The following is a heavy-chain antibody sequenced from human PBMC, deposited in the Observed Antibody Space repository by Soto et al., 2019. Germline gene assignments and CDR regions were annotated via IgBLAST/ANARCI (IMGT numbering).Heavy chain of an antibody. J-gene: IGHJ4*02. CDR1: GFTFSSHR. Sequence: GGSLRLSCAASGFTFSSHRMNWVRQAPGKGLEWVSYISSSSNTIYYADSVKGRFTISRDNAKNSLYLQMNSLRAEDTAVYYCAKAISGYNAPIDHWGQGTRVTVSS. CDR2: ISSSSNTI. V-gene: IGHV3-48*01. D-gene: IGHD5-12*01. CDR3: AKAISGYNAPIDH.